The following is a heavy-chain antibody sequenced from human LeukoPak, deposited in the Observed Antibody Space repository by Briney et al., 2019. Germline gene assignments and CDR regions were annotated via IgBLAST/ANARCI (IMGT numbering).Heavy chain of an antibody. CDR2: ISYDGSNK. CDR3: AKVERYGRTGGNWFVDY. CDR1: GFTFSSYA. J-gene: IGHJ4*02. D-gene: IGHD3-9*01. Sequence: GRSLRLSCAASGFTFSSYAKHWVRQAPGKGLEWVAVISYDGSNKYYADSVKGRFTISRDNSKNTLYLQMNSLRAEDTAVYYCAKVERYGRTGGNWFVDYWGQGTLVTVSS. V-gene: IGHV3-30*18.